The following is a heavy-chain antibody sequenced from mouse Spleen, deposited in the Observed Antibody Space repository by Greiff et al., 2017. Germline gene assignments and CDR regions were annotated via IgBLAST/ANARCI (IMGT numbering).Heavy chain of an antibody. CDR3: ARSKAPSYYSYDGRFYAMDY. D-gene: IGHD2-12*01. V-gene: IGHV1-64*01. CDR2: IHPNSGST. CDR1: GYTFTSYW. J-gene: IGHJ4*01. Sequence: QVQLQQPGAELVKPGASVKLSCKASGYTFTSYWMHWVKQRPGQGLEWIGMIHPNSGSTNYNEKFKSKATLTVDKSSSTAYMQLSSLTSEDSAVYYCARSKAPSYYSYDGRFYAMDYWGQGTSVTVSS.